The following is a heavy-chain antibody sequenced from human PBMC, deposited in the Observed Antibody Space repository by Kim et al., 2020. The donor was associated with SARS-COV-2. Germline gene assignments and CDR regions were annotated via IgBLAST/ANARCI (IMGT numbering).Heavy chain of an antibody. V-gene: IGHV3-21*01. J-gene: IGHJ6*02. Sequence: YAESVKGRFTISRDNAKNSLYLQMNSLRAEDTAVYYCARDLLLYYGMDVWGQGTTVTVSS. CDR3: ARDLLLYYGMDV. D-gene: IGHD3-10*01.